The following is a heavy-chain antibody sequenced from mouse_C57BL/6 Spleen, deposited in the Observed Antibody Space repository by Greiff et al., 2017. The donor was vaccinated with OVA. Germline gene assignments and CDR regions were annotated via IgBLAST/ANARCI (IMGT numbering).Heavy chain of an antibody. Sequence: VQVVESGPGLVAPSQSLSITCTVSGFSLTSYAISWVRQPPGKGLEWLGVIWTGGGTNYNSALKSRLSISKDNSKSQVFLKMNSLQTDDTARYYCARYSNGDYYAMDYWGQGTSVTVSS. J-gene: IGHJ4*01. CDR2: IWTGGGT. D-gene: IGHD2-5*01. CDR3: ARYSNGDYYAMDY. V-gene: IGHV2-9-1*01. CDR1: GFSLTSYA.